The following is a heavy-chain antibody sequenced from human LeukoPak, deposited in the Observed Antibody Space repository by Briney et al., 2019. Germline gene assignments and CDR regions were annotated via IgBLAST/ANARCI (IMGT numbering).Heavy chain of an antibody. V-gene: IGHV4-34*01. D-gene: IGHD5-12*01. CDR3: ATYSGYDGYFDY. Sequence: SETLSLTCAVYGGSFSGYYWSWIRQPPGEGLEWIGEINHSGSTNYNPSLKSRVTISVDTSKNQFSLKLSSVTAADTAVYYCATYSGYDGYFDYWGQGTLVTVSS. CDR1: GGSFSGYY. CDR2: INHSGST. J-gene: IGHJ4*02.